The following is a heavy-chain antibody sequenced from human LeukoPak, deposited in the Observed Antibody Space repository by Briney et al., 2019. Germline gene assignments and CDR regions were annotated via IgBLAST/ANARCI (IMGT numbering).Heavy chain of an antibody. CDR3: ARGRLAVAGRAFDY. J-gene: IGHJ4*02. CDR1: GYTFTSYD. Sequence: GASVKVSCKASGYTFTSYDINWVRQATGQGLEWMGWMNPNSGNTGYAQKFQGRVTITRNTSISTAYMELSSLRSEDTAVYYCARGRLAVAGRAFDYWGQGTLVTVSS. D-gene: IGHD6-19*01. V-gene: IGHV1-8*03. CDR2: MNPNSGNT.